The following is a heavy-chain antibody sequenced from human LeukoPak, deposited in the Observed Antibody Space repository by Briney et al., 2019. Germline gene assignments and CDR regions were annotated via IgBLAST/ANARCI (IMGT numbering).Heavy chain of an antibody. J-gene: IGHJ4*02. D-gene: IGHD6-19*01. V-gene: IGHV3-53*04. CDR2: LYGAGST. CDR3: ARGGTPGFSTGRIDY. CDR1: GFNVRRNY. Sequence: GALRLSFAASGFNVRRNYMSWVRQAPGKGLEWVSVLYGAGSTYYADSVKGRFTISRHDSQNTLFLQMNSMRAEDTAVYYCARGGTPGFSTGRIDYWGQGTLVTVSS.